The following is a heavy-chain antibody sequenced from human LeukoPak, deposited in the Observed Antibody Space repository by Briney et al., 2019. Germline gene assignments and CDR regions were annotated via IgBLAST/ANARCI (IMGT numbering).Heavy chain of an antibody. D-gene: IGHD6-13*01. CDR1: GGSISSYY. V-gene: IGHV4-59*08. CDR2: IYYSGST. J-gene: IGHJ3*02. Sequence: PSETLSLTCTVSGGSISSYYWSWIRQPPGKGLEWIGYIYYSGSTNCNPSLKSRVTISVDTSKNQFSLKLSSVTAADTAVYYCARQGYSSSWSFRNAFDIWGQGTMVTVSS. CDR3: ARQGYSSSWSFRNAFDI.